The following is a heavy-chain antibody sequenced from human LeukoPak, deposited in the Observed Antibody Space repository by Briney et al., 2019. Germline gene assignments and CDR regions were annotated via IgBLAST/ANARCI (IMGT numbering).Heavy chain of an antibody. D-gene: IGHD4-17*01. V-gene: IGHV1-8*01. CDR3: ARSYGDYGLLFFDY. CDR1: GYTFTSYD. Sequence: ASVKVSCKASGYTFTSYDINWVRQATGQGLEWMGWMNPNSGNTGYAQKFQGRVTMTRNTSISTAYMELSSLRSEDTAVYYCARSYGDYGLLFFDYWGQGTLVTVSS. J-gene: IGHJ4*02. CDR2: MNPNSGNT.